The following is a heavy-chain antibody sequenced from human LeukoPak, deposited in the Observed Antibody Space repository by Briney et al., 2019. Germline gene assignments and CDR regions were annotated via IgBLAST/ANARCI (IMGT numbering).Heavy chain of an antibody. V-gene: IGHV3-23*01. D-gene: IGHD3-10*01. CDR1: GFTFSSYA. Sequence: GGSLRLSCAASGFTFSSYAMSWVRQAPGKGLEWVSAISGSGGSTYYADSVKGRFTASRDNSKNTLYLQMNSLRAEDTAVYYCAKDQVRASGPYWGQGTLVTVSS. CDR2: ISGSGGST. J-gene: IGHJ4*02. CDR3: AKDQVRASGPY.